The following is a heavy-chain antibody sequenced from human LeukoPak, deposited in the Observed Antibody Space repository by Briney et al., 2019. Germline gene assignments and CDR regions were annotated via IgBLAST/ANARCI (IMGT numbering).Heavy chain of an antibody. CDR1: GFTFDDYA. V-gene: IGHV3-9*03. CDR2: ISWNGGSI. Sequence: GGFLRLSCAASGFTFDDYAMHWVRQAPGKGLEWVSGISWNGGSIGYADSVKGRFTISGDNAKNSLYLQMNSLRAEDMALYYCAKGYCSSTSCYPFDYWGQGTLVTVSS. J-gene: IGHJ4*02. D-gene: IGHD2-2*01. CDR3: AKGYCSSTSCYPFDY.